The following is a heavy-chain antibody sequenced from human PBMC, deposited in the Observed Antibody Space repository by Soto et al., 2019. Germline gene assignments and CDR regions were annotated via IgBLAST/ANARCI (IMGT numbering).Heavy chain of an antibody. CDR2: IYPGDSDT. CDR3: ARHGYDSSGYYHWFDP. J-gene: IGHJ5*02. V-gene: IGHV5-51*01. CDR1: GYSFTSYW. Sequence: GESLKISCKGSGYSFTSYWIGRVRQMPGKGLEWMGIIYPGDSDTRYGPSFQGQVTISADKSISTAYLQWSSLKASDTAMYYCARHGYDSSGYYHWFDPWGQGTLVTVSS. D-gene: IGHD3-22*01.